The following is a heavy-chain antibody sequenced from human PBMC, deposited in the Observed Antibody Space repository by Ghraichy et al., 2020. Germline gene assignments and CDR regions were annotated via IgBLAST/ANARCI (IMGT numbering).Heavy chain of an antibody. CDR3: ERKNSYTGDYLYFDY. CDR1: GFSFEDHT. CDR2: ISWDGGST. V-gene: IGHV3-43*01. J-gene: IGHJ4*02. Sequence: GESLNISCAGSGFSFEDHTMHWVRRAPGKGLEWVSLISWDGGSTYYTDSVKGRFTISRDNSKNFLYLQMSSLRTEDTAFYYCERKNSYTGDYLYFDYWGWGTQVSVYS. D-gene: IGHD7-27*01.